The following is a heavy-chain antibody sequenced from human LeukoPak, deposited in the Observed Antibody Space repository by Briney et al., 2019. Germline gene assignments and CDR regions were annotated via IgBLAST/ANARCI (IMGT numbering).Heavy chain of an antibody. CDR2: IIPIFGTA. CDR3: AGERYYYDSSGHRAFDY. D-gene: IGHD3-22*01. V-gene: IGHV1-69*05. Sequence: GSSVKVSCKASGGTFSSYAISWVRQAPGQGLEWMGGIIPIFGTANYAQKFQGRVTITTDESTSTAYMELSSLRSEDTAVYYCAGERYYYDSSGHRAFDYWGQGTLVTVSS. CDR1: GGTFSSYA. J-gene: IGHJ4*02.